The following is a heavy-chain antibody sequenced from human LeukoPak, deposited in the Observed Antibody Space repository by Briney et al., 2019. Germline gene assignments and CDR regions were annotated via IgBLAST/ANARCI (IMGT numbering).Heavy chain of an antibody. J-gene: IGHJ4*02. Sequence: GGSLRLSCAASGFTFRSCAIYWVRQAPGKGLEWVSGISGSGGDTYFADSVKGRFIISRDNSKNTLYLQMNSLRAEDTAVYYCAKCRGWDSSGWPIDYWGQGTLVTVSS. D-gene: IGHD6-19*01. V-gene: IGHV3-23*01. CDR3: AKCRGWDSSGWPIDY. CDR1: GFTFRSCA. CDR2: ISGSGGDT.